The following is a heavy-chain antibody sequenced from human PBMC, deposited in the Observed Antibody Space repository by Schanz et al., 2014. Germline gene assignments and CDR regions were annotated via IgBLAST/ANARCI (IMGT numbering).Heavy chain of an antibody. J-gene: IGHJ3*01. D-gene: IGHD5-12*01. V-gene: IGHV3-53*01. CDR1: GFTVNTNY. CDR2: MYINSGST. Sequence: EVQLVESGGGLIQPGGSLRLSCAVSGFTVNTNYMSWVRQAPGKGLEWISSMYINSGSTQYADSVKGRFIISRDSSKNTLFLQMNSLSAESTVVYFCARDGGRDGYNLAFDVWGQGTLVTVSS. CDR3: ARDGGRDGYNLAFDV.